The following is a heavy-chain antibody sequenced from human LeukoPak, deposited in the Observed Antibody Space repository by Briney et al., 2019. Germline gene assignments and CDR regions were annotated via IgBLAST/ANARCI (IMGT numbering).Heavy chain of an antibody. CDR2: IYYSGST. CDR1: GGSISSYY. Sequence: SETLSLTCTVSGGSISSYYWSWIRQPPGKGLEWSGYIYYSGSTNYNPSLKSRVTISVDTSKNQFSLKLSSVTAADTAVYYCARGGYSSGWYLDYWGQGTLVTVSS. V-gene: IGHV4-59*01. D-gene: IGHD6-19*01. J-gene: IGHJ4*02. CDR3: ARGGYSSGWYLDY.